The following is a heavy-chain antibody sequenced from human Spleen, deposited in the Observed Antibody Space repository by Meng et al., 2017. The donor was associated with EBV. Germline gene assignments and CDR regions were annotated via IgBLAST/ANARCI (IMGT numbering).Heavy chain of an antibody. V-gene: IGHV3-13*01. J-gene: IGHJ2*01. Sequence: VTLVESGRGLAKPGGSLRLSCAAFGFTFSRYDMHWVRQATGKGLEWVSAIGTAGDTYYPGSVKGRFTISRENAKNSLYLQMNSLRAGDTAVYYCARADTEYWYFDLWGRGTLVTVSS. CDR3: ARADTEYWYFDL. CDR1: GFTFSRYD. CDR2: IGTAGDT. D-gene: IGHD1-14*01.